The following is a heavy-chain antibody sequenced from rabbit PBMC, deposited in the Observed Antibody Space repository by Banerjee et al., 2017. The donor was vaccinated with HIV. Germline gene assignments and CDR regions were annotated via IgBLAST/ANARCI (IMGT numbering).Heavy chain of an antibody. J-gene: IGHJ4*01. Sequence: QSLEESGGDLVKPGASLTLTCTASGFSFSSSYYMCWVRRAPGKGLEWIACIYAGSSGSTYYASWAKGRFTISKTSSTTVTLQMTSLTAADTATYFCARDPYAGYAGYGDLWGPGTLVTVS. CDR1: GFSFSSSYY. V-gene: IGHV1S40*01. CDR3: ARDPYAGYAGYGDL. D-gene: IGHD7-1*01. CDR2: IYAGSSGST.